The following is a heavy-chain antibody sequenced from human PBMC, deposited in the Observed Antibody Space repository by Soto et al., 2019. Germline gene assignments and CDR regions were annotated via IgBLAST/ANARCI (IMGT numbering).Heavy chain of an antibody. J-gene: IGHJ1*01. CDR1: GFTFRNSW. CDR2: ITGSGRT. D-gene: IGHD6-19*01. Sequence: GGSLRLSCAASGFTFRNSWMHWVRQAPGKGLEWVSDITGSGRTYYADSVKGRFTISSDISKNTLFLQMNSLRAEDTAVYYCSGHGSGSAWGQGTLVTVSS. CDR3: SGHGSGSA. V-gene: IGHV3-66*04.